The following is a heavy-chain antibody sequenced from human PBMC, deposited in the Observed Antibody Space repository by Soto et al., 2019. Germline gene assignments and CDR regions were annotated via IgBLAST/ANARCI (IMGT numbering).Heavy chain of an antibody. CDR1: GGSFSGYY. V-gene: IGHV4-34*01. Sequence: SETLSLRCAFYGGSFSGYYWSWIRQPPGKGLEWIGEINHSGSTNYNPSLKSRVTISVDTSKNQFSLKLSSVTAADTAVYYCARAGYDSSGYRTDYWGQGTLVTVSS. CDR2: INHSGST. CDR3: ARAGYDSSGYRTDY. J-gene: IGHJ4*02. D-gene: IGHD3-22*01.